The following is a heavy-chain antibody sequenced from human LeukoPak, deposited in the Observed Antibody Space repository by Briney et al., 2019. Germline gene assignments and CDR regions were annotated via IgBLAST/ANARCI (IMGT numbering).Heavy chain of an antibody. CDR2: IYSGDST. V-gene: IGHV3-66*01. CDR1: GFTASGNY. CDR3: AKEGAYGDYVDY. Sequence: GGSLRLSCAASGFTASGNYMSWVRQAPGKGLEWVSIIYSGDSTYYADSVKGRFTISRDNSKNTLYLQMNSLRAEDTAVYYCAKEGAYGDYVDYWGQGTLVTVSS. J-gene: IGHJ4*02. D-gene: IGHD4-17*01.